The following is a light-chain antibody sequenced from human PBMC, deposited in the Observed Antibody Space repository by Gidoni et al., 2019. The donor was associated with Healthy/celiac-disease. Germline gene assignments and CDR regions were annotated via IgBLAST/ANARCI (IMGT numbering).Light chain of an antibody. V-gene: IGKV1-39*01. J-gene: IGKJ2*01. Sequence: DIQMTQSPSSLSAPVGDRVTITCRASQSISSSLNWYQQKPGKAPKLLIYAASSLQSGVPSRFSGSGSGTDFTLTISSLQPEDFATYYCQQSYSTPPYTFGQGTKLEIK. CDR2: AAS. CDR1: QSISSS. CDR3: QQSYSTPPYT.